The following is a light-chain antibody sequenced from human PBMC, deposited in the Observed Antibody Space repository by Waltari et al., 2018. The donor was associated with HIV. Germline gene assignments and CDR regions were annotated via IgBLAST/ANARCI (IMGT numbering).Light chain of an antibody. CDR1: QSIRRL. CDR3: QQYNSHPWT. J-gene: IGKJ1*01. CDR2: KAS. V-gene: IGKV1-5*03. Sequence: DIRMTQSPYTLAASVGDRVTITCRASQSIRRLLAWYQQKPGKAPKLLIYKASSLQSGVPSRFSGSGSGAEFTLTINSLQPDDFATYYCQQYNSHPWTFGQGTKVEIK.